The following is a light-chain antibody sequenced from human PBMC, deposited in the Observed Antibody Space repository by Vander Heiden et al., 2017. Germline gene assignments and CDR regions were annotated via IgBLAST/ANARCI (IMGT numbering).Light chain of an antibody. V-gene: IGLV1-51*01. CDR1: SSNIQNNL. J-gene: IGLJ3*02. Sequence: QSVLTQPPSVSAAPGHMVTISCSGSSSNIQNNLVSWYQHVPGTTPKLLIYDNNKRPSGIPDRFSGSKSGTSATLGITGLQTGDEADYYCGTWDSNVFAGVFGGGTKLTVL. CDR2: DNN. CDR3: GTWDSNVFAGV.